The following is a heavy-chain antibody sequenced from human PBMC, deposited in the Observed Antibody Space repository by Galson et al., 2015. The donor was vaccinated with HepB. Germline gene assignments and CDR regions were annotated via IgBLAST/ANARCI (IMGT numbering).Heavy chain of an antibody. CDR1: GYTFTSYA. Sequence: SVKVSCKASGYTFTSYAMHWVRQAPGQRLEWMGWINAGNGNTKYSQKFQGRVTITRDTSASTAYMELSSLRSEDTAVYYCATYGDYEEAPYYYMDVWGKGTTVTVSS. D-gene: IGHD4-17*01. V-gene: IGHV1-3*01. CDR2: INAGNGNT. J-gene: IGHJ6*03. CDR3: ATYGDYEEAPYYYMDV.